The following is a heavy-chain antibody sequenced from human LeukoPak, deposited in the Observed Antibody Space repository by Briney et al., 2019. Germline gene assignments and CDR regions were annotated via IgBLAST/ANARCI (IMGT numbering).Heavy chain of an antibody. J-gene: IGHJ3*02. CDR2: ITAYNDNA. CDR1: GYTFTNYG. CDR3: ARGAYCGGDCSSSDAFDI. V-gene: IGHV1-18*01. D-gene: IGHD2-21*02. Sequence: APLKVSCKASGYTFTNYGVSWVRQAPGQRLEWRGWITAYNDNAKYAQNRQGRVTMTTDTSASTGFRELRCLRSDDTALYYCARGAYCGGDCSSSDAFDIWGQGTMVTVSS.